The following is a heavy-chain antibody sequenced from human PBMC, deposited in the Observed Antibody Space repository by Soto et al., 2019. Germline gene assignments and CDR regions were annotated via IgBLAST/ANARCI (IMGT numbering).Heavy chain of an antibody. D-gene: IGHD3-22*01. J-gene: IGHJ4*02. Sequence: EAQLLESGGGLVHPGGSLRLSCAASGFTFSIYAMSWVRQAPGKGLEWVSTIGGGGGDTTYADFVRGRFTVSRDNSRNTLYLQMNSLRAEDTAIYYCAKDAPGSGWLSDYWGRGTLVTVSS. CDR2: IGGGGGDT. CDR3: AKDAPGSGWLSDY. V-gene: IGHV3-23*01. CDR1: GFTFSIYA.